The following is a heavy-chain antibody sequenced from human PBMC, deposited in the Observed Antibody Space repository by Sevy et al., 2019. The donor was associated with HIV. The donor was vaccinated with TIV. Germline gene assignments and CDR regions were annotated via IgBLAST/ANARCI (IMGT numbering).Heavy chain of an antibody. D-gene: IGHD3-10*01. V-gene: IGHV4-4*07. J-gene: IGHJ5*02. CDR3: ARDGLVVGGGSNWFDP. CDR2: ASTRGST. CDR1: SSSFSAYY. Sequence: SETLSLTCTVSSSSFSAYYWSWIRQPAGKGLEWIGRASTRGSTNYNPSLKSPVTMSLDTSKNHFSLKLRSVTAADTAIYYCARDGLVVGGGSNWFDPWGQGALVTVSS.